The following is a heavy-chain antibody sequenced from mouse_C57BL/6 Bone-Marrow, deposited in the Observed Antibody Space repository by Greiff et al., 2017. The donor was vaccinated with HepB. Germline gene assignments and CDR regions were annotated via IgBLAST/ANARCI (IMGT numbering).Heavy chain of an antibody. CDR3: ARAYSSTMDY. D-gene: IGHD2-5*01. V-gene: IGHV5-12*01. CDR2: ISNGGGST. Sequence: EVQGVESGGGLVQPGGSLKLSCAASGFTFSDYYMYWVRQTPEKRLEWVAYISNGGGSTNYPDTVKGQFTISTDNSKNTLYLQMSRLKSEDTAMYYCARAYSSTMDYWGQGTSVTVSS. CDR1: GFTFSDYY. J-gene: IGHJ4*01.